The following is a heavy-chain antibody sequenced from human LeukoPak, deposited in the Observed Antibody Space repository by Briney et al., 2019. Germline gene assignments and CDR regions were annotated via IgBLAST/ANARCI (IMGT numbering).Heavy chain of an antibody. V-gene: IGHV1-69*13. CDR1: GGTFSSYA. J-gene: IGHJ4*02. CDR3: ARYDQWLVRFDY. CDR2: IIPILGTA. D-gene: IGHD6-19*01. Sequence: GASVKVSCKASGGTFSSYAISWVRQAPGQGLEWMGGIIPILGTANYAQKFQGRVTITADESTSTAYMELSSLRSEDTAVYYCARYDQWLVRFDYWGQGTLVTVSS.